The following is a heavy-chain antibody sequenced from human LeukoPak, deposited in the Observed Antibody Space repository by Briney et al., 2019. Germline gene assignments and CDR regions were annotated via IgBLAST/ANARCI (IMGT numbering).Heavy chain of an antibody. CDR2: ISWNSGSI. CDR1: GFTFSSYA. V-gene: IGHV3-9*01. Sequence: GGSLRLSCAASGFTFSSYAMHWVRQAPGKGLEWVSGISWNSGSIGYADSVKGRFTISRDNAKNSLYLQMNSLRAEDTALYYCAKDVGYCSGGSCYYGAFDIWGQGTMVTVSS. J-gene: IGHJ3*02. D-gene: IGHD2-15*01. CDR3: AKDVGYCSGGSCYYGAFDI.